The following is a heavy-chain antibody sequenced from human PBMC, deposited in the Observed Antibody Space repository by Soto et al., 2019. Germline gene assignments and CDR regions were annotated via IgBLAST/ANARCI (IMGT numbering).Heavy chain of an antibody. CDR1: GGSISSYY. V-gene: IGHV4-59*01. J-gene: IGHJ4*02. CDR3: ARSAGSGSFYFY. D-gene: IGHD1-26*01. Sequence: PSETLSLTCTVSGGSISSYYWSWIRQPPGKGLEWIGYIYNSGSTNYNPSLKSRVTISVDTSKNQFSLKVSSVTAADTAVYYCARSAGSGSFYFYWGQGILVTVSS. CDR2: IYNSGST.